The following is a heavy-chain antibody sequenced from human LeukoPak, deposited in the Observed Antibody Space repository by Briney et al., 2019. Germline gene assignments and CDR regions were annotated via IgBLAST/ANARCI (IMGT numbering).Heavy chain of an antibody. CDR3: ARQSRDGSKTRGYYFDY. D-gene: IGHD3-10*01. J-gene: IGHJ4*02. V-gene: IGHV5-51*01. Sequence: GASLQISCQVSGYIFTHYWIGWVRQMPGQGLESMGIIYPADSDTTYSPSFQGQVTISADKSISTVYLQWSSLKASDTAMYYCARQSRDGSKTRGYYFDYWGQGTLVTVSS. CDR1: GYIFTHYW. CDR2: IYPADSDT.